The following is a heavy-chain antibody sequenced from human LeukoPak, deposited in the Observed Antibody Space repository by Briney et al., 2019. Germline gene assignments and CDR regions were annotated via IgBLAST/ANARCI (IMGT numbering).Heavy chain of an antibody. V-gene: IGHV3-48*03. CDR3: ARTPTTVVTPFYFDY. CDR1: GFTFSSYE. Sequence: PGGSLRLSCAASGFTFSSYEMNWVRQAPGKGLEWVSYISSGSTIYYADSVKGRFTISRDNAKNSLYLQMNSLRAEDTAVYYCARTPTTVVTPFYFDYWGQGTLVTVSS. J-gene: IGHJ4*02. CDR2: ISSGSTI. D-gene: IGHD4-23*01.